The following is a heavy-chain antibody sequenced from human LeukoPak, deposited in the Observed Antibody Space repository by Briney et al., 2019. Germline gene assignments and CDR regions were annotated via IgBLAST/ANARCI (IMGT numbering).Heavy chain of an antibody. V-gene: IGHV1-18*01. Sequence: ASVKVSCKASGYTFTSYGISWVRQAPGQGLEWMGWISAYNGNTNYAQKLQGRVTMTRNTSISTAYMELSSLRSEDTAVYYCARHKEGLDYWGQGTLVTVSS. CDR2: ISAYNGNT. CDR1: GYTFTSYG. J-gene: IGHJ4*02. CDR3: ARHKEGLDY.